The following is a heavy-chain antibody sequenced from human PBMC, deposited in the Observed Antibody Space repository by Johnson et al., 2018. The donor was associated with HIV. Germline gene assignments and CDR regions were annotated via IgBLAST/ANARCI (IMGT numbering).Heavy chain of an antibody. CDR1: GFTLGSYD. V-gene: IGHV3-13*01. Sequence: EVQLVESGGGLVQRGGSLRLSCEASGFTLGSYDMHWVRQAAGKGLEWVSEIDSDGETYYPASVKGRFTTSRENYKNSFYLHMNSLRAGDTAVYYCARPVIAADDAFDIWGQGTMVTVSS. J-gene: IGHJ3*02. CDR3: ARPVIAADDAFDI. CDR2: IDSDGET. D-gene: IGHD6-13*01.